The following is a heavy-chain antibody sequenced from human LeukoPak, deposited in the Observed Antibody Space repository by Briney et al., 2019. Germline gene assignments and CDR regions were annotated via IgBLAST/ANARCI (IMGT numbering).Heavy chain of an antibody. V-gene: IGHV3-21*01. CDR3: ARGTGLSGSYYAFDY. Sequence: PGGSLRLSCAASGFSVSSNYISWVRQAPGKGLEWVSSISSSSTYIYYADSVKGRFTISRDDAKNSLYLQMNSLRDEDTAVYYCARGTGLSGSYYAFDYWGQGTLVTVSS. J-gene: IGHJ4*02. D-gene: IGHD1-26*01. CDR2: ISSSSTYI. CDR1: GFSVSSNY.